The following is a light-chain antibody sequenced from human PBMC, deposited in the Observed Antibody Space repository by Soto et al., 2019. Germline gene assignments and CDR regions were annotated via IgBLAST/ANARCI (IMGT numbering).Light chain of an antibody. CDR3: QQYNNWPTWT. CDR1: QSVSSSY. CDR2: GAS. V-gene: IGKV3-20*01. Sequence: ESVFTLSPGTPALSAGEGATPSRRAIQSVSSSYLAWYQQKPGQAPRLLIYGASSRATGIPDRFSGSASGTEFTLTISSLQSEDFAVYYCQQYNNWPTWTFGQGTKVDI. J-gene: IGKJ1*01.